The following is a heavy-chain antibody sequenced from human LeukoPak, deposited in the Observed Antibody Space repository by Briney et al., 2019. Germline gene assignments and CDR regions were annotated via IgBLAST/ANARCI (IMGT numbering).Heavy chain of an antibody. CDR1: GGSISSGGYS. Sequence: SQTLSLTCAVSGGSISSGGYSWSWIRQPPGKGLEWIGYIYHSGSTCYNPSLKSRVTISVDTSKNQFSLKLSSVTAADTAVYYCARGGDARIAAAGTHIDNPFDYWGQGTLVTVSS. V-gene: IGHV4-30-2*01. CDR2: IYHSGST. CDR3: ARGGDARIAAAGTHIDNPFDY. J-gene: IGHJ4*02. D-gene: IGHD6-13*01.